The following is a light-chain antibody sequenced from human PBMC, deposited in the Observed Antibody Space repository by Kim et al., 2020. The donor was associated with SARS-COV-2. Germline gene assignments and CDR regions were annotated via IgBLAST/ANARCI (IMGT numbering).Light chain of an antibody. CDR2: DAS. CDR1: LSSY. J-gene: IGKJ2*01. CDR3: QQRSNWPYT. Sequence: ENVLTQSPATLSLSPGDRATLSGRASLSSYLAWYQQKPGQAPRLLIYDASNRATGSPARFSGSGSGTDFTLTISSLEREDFAVYYCQQRSNWPYTCGQETKLEI. V-gene: IGKV3-11*01.